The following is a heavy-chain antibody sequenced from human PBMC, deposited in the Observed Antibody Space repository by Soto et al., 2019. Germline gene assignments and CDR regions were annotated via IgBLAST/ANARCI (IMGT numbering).Heavy chain of an antibody. CDR3: ARDGPPYESLVRGLMGLFDY. CDR2: IWHDGSDK. CDR1: GFSFSAFG. J-gene: IGHJ4*01. D-gene: IGHD3-10*01. Sequence: PGGSLRLSCAASGFSFSAFGFHWVRQAPGKGPEWVAFIWHDGSDKFYADSVKGRFTISRDRSTSMVYLEMSSLRAEDTAVYYFARDGPPYESLVRGLMGLFDYWGRGILVTVSS. V-gene: IGHV3-30*02.